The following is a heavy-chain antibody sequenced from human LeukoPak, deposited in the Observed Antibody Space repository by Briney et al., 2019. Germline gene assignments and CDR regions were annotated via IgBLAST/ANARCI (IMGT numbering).Heavy chain of an antibody. CDR1: GFTFSNAW. J-gene: IGHJ4*02. CDR3: TTVGGVVVVVTETRRGY. D-gene: IGHD2-15*01. CDR2: IRSKTDGGTT. Sequence: GGSLRLSCAASGFTFSNAWMSWVRQAPGKGLEWVGRIRSKTDGGTTDYAAPVKGRFTISRDDSKNTLYLQMNSLKTEDTAVYFCTTVGGVVVVVTETRRGYWGQGTLVTVSS. V-gene: IGHV3-15*01.